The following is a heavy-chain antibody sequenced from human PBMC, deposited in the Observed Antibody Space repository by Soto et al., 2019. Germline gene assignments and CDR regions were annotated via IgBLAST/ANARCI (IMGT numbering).Heavy chain of an antibody. J-gene: IGHJ2*01. CDR1: GGTFSSYA. D-gene: IGHD3-22*01. Sequence: QVQLVQSGAEVQKPGSSVKVSCKASGGTFSSYAISWVRQAPGQGLEWMGGIIPIFGTANYAQKFQGRVTITADESTSTAYMELSSLRSEDTAVYYCAREYYYDSSGYYRNYWYFDLWGRGTLVTVSS. V-gene: IGHV1-69*01. CDR3: AREYYYDSSGYYRNYWYFDL. CDR2: IIPIFGTA.